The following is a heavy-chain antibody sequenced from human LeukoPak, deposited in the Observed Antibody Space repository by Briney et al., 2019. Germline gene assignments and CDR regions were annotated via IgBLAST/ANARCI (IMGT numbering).Heavy chain of an antibody. D-gene: IGHD6-13*01. J-gene: IGHJ4*02. CDR3: AHISSSRPDY. CDR2: ISGSGGST. Sequence: GGSLRLSCAASGFTFSSYAMSWVRQAPGKGLEWVSAISGSGGSTYYADSVKGRFTISRDNSKNTPYLQMNSLRAEDTAVYYCAHISSSRPDYWGQGTLVTVSS. V-gene: IGHV3-23*01. CDR1: GFTFSSYA.